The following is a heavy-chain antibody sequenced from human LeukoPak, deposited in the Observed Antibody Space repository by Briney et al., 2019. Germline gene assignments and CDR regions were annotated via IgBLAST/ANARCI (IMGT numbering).Heavy chain of an antibody. D-gene: IGHD3-10*01. J-gene: IGHJ5*02. CDR1: GGSISSSSYY. CDR3: ARVDSYGSGSYYSPPNLYNWFDP. V-gene: IGHV4-61*01. CDR2: IYYSGST. Sequence: PSETLSLTCTVSGGSISSSSYYWSWIRQPPGKGLEWIGYIYYSGSTNYNPSLKSRVTISVDTSKNQFSLRLSSVTAADTAVYYCARVDSYGSGSYYSPPNLYNWFDPWGQGTLVTVSS.